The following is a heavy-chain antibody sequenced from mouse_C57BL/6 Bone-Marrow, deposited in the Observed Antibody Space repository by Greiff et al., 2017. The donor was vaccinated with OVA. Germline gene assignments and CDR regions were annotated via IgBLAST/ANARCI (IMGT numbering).Heavy chain of an antibody. CDR2: IYPGNGDT. V-gene: IGHV1-12*01. CDR3: ARFYDGYYGGFAY. D-gene: IGHD2-3*01. J-gene: IGHJ3*01. CDR1: GYTFTSYN. Sequence: LQESGAELVRPGASVKMSCKASGYTFTSYNMHWVKQTPRQGLEWIGAIYPGNGDTSYNQKFKGKATLTVDKSSSTAYMQLSSLTSEDSAVYYCARFYDGYYGGFAYWGQGTLVTVSA.